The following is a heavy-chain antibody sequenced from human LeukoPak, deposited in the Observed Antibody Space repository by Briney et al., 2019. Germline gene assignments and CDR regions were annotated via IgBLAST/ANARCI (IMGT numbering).Heavy chain of an antibody. CDR2: INLEGHI. Sequence: KPSETLSLTCSLSTYSIPIGYYWGFIRQSPGKGLEWIGCINLEGHIYYSPFLKSRLYISLDTSRSQFSLKVMSVTAADTAIYFCARQLATKGEWAFDVWGQGTMVIASS. CDR1: TYSIPIGYY. V-gene: IGHV4-38-2*02. CDR3: ARQLATKGEWAFDV. D-gene: IGHD1-1*01. J-gene: IGHJ3*01.